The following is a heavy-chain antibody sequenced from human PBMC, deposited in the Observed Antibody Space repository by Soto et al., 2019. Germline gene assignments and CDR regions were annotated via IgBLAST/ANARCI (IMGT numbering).Heavy chain of an antibody. D-gene: IGHD3-22*01. CDR2: MYPDDSDI. CDR3: ATAYVYDFENSNYYRDAFDI. Sequence: RGASLKISCKASGYSFSFYWIGWVRQMPGKGLEWMAIMYPDDSDIRYSPSFEAHGTISADKSTSTAFLQWSSLKASDTAMYYCATAYVYDFENSNYYRDAFDIWGQGTLVTVSS. J-gene: IGHJ3*02. V-gene: IGHV5-51*01. CDR1: GYSFSFYW.